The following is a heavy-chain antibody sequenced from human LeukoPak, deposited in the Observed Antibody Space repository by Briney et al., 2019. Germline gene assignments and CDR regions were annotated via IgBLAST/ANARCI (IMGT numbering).Heavy chain of an antibody. V-gene: IGHV3-48*02. J-gene: IGHJ4*02. D-gene: IGHD3-10*01. CDR1: GFTFSSNG. CDR3: ARANSLMVRGVISYFDS. Sequence: GGSLRLSCVASGFTFSSNGMNWVRQAPGKGLDFIAYISSTGATIYYADSLKGRFTISRDNARNSLYLQMNSLRDEDTVVYFCARANSLMVRGVISYFDSWGQGTLVTVSS. CDR2: ISSTGATI.